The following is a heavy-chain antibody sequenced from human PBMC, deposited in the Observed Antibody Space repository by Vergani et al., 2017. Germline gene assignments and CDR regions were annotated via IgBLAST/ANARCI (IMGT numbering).Heavy chain of an antibody. Sequence: EVQLVESGGDLVQPGRSLRLSCTASGFTFGYYAMDWFRQAPGQGLEWVGGIRSKAYGQATIYAASVKGKFTISIDDSKGIAYLQMNKLQTEDTAMYYCVRDQVTMLRGSDALDIWGQGTMVTVSS. CDR1: GFTFGYYA. J-gene: IGHJ3*02. D-gene: IGHD3-10*01. V-gene: IGHV3-49*03. CDR3: VRDQVTMLRGSDALDI. CDR2: IRSKAYGQAT.